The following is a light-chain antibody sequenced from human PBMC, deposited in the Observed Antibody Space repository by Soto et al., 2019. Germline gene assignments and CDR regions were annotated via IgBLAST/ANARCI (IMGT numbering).Light chain of an antibody. CDR2: GAS. J-gene: IGKJ4*01. V-gene: IGKV3-20*01. Sequence: EIVLTQSPGTLSLSPGERATLSCRASQRVSSSYLAWYQQKPGQALMLLIDGASTRATGIPDTFSGSASGPAVSRALGSLELEDCASCCCGRYGRSPPFTFGGGPKVEI. CDR1: QRVSSSY. CDR3: GRYGRSPPFT.